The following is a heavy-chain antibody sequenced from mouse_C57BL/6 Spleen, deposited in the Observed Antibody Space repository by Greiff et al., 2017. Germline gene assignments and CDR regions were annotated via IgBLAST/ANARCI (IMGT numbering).Heavy chain of an antibody. V-gene: IGHV5-9-1*02. Sequence: EVQVVESGEGLVKPGGSLKLSCAASGFTFSSYAMSWVRQTPEKRLEWVAYISSGGDYIYYADTVKGRFTISRDNARNTLYLQMSSLKSEDTAMYYCTRDPFYSNYAMDYWGQGTSVTVSS. J-gene: IGHJ4*01. D-gene: IGHD2-5*01. CDR3: TRDPFYSNYAMDY. CDR2: ISSGGDYI. CDR1: GFTFSSYA.